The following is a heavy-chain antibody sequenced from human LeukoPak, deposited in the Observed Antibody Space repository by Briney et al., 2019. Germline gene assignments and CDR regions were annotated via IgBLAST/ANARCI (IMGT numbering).Heavy chain of an antibody. J-gene: IGHJ4*02. Sequence: SETLSLTCTVSGGSISSSSYYWGWIRQPPGKGLDWIGSIYYTGSAYYNPSLKSRVTMSVDTSKNQFSLRLSSVTAADTAVYSCARHPERYSYFDYWGQGTLVTVSS. V-gene: IGHV4-39*01. CDR3: ARHPERYSYFDY. D-gene: IGHD5-18*01. CDR2: IYYTGSA. CDR1: GGSISSSSYY.